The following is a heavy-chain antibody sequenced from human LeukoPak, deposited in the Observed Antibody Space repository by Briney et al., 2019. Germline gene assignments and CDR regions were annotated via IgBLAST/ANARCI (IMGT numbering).Heavy chain of an antibody. CDR3: ARGIAVAGLGYFDY. J-gene: IGHJ4*02. CDR1: GGTFSSYA. CDR2: IIPILGIA. D-gene: IGHD6-19*01. Sequence: ASVKVSCTASGGTFSSYAISWVRQAPGQGLEWMGRIIPILGIANYAQKFQGRVTITADKSTSTAYMELSSLRSEDTAVYYCARGIAVAGLGYFDYWGQGTLVTVSS. V-gene: IGHV1-69*04.